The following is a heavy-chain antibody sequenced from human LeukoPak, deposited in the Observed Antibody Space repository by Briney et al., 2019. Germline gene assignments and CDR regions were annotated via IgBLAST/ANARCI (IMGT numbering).Heavy chain of an antibody. CDR2: ITSSSSYI. V-gene: IGHV3-21*01. CDR1: GFTFSSYT. Sequence: GGSLRLSCAASGFTFSSYTMNWVRQAPGKGLEWVSSITSSSSYIYYADSLKGRFTISRDNAKNSLYLQMDSLRAEDTAVYYCARGSSGSYYTLFDYWGQGTLVTVSS. CDR3: ARGSSGSYYTLFDY. J-gene: IGHJ4*02. D-gene: IGHD3-10*01.